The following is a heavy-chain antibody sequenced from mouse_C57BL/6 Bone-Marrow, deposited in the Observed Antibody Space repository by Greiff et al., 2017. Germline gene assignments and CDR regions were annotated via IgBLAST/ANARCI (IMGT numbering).Heavy chain of an antibody. J-gene: IGHJ2*01. CDR3: ARQHDLDY. V-gene: IGHV5-6*01. Sequence: EVQLVESGGDLVKPGGSLKLSCAASGFTFSSYGMSWVRQTPDKRLEWVATISSGGSYTYYPDSVKGRFTISRDNAKNTLYLQMSSLKSEDTAMYYCARQHDLDYWGQGTTLTVSA. CDR2: ISSGGSYT. CDR1: GFTFSSYG.